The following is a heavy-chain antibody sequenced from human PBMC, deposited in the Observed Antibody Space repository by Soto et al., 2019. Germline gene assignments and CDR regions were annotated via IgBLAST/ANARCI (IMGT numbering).Heavy chain of an antibody. D-gene: IGHD1-26*01. CDR3: AREYGSYPYYFDY. J-gene: IGHJ4*02. CDR1: GGSIGSYY. V-gene: IGHV4-59*01. CDR2: IYHSGST. Sequence: SETLSLTCTVSGGSIGSYYWSWIRQPPGKGLEWIGYIYHSGSTNYNPSLKSRVTISVDTSKNQFSLKLSSVTAADTAVYYCAREYGSYPYYFDYWGQGTLVTVSS.